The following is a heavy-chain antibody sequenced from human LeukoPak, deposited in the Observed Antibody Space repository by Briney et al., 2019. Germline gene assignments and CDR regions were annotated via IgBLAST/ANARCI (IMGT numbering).Heavy chain of an antibody. J-gene: IGHJ4*02. Sequence: SGGSLRLSCAASGFTSSTYNMNWVRQAPGKGLKWVSSISNSRNSRMYYADSLKGRFTISRDDAKNSLYLQMNSLTVEDTAVYYCTRDLGGSYWGQGTLVTVSS. CDR1: GFTSSTYN. CDR3: TRDLGGSY. V-gene: IGHV3-21*01. D-gene: IGHD5-12*01. CDR2: ISNSRNSRM.